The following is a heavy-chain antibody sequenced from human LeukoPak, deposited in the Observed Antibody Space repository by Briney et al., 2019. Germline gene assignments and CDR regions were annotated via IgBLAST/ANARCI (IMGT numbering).Heavy chain of an antibody. Sequence: ASLKVSCKASGYTFTDYYMHWVRQAPGQGLEWMGWINPNSGGTNYAQKFYARVTMTRDTSISTAYMELSRLRSDDTAVYYCVREGRGPQTDYWGQGALVTVSS. CDR3: VREGRGPQTDY. V-gene: IGHV1-2*02. D-gene: IGHD3-10*01. J-gene: IGHJ4*02. CDR2: INPNSGGT. CDR1: GYTFTDYY.